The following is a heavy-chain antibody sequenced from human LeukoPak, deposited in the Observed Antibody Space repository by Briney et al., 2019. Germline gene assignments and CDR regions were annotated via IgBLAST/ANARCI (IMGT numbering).Heavy chain of an antibody. Sequence: ASVKVSCKASGYTFTGYYIHWVRQAPGQGLEWMGWIRPNSGGTNYAQKFQGRVTMTRDTSSSTTYMELSRLRSDDTSVYYCAADVGGSPSWGQGTLVTVSS. D-gene: IGHD1-26*01. J-gene: IGHJ5*02. CDR1: GYTFTGYY. CDR2: IRPNSGGT. V-gene: IGHV1-2*02. CDR3: AADVGGSPS.